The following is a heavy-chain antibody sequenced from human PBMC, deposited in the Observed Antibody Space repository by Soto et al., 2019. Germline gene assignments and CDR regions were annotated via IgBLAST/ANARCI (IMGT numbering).Heavy chain of an antibody. CDR2: IYFSGRT. J-gene: IGHJ6*02. CDR3: ARDSRRDGSVWSPYYYSGLGV. V-gene: IGHV4-31*03. D-gene: IGHD3-22*01. CDR1: GASISSGGYY. Sequence: SETLSLTCTVSGASISSGGYYWNWIRQSPGKGLEWIGCIYFSGRTDYNPSLKSRLTISLDRSKNQFSLNLTSVTAADTAIYYFARDSRRDGSVWSPYYYSGLGVWGQGTAVTVSS.